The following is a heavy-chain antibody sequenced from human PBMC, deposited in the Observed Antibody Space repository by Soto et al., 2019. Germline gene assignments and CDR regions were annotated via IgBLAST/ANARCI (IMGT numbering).Heavy chain of an antibody. Sequence: PVGSLRLSCAASGFTFSSYGMHWVRQAPGKGLEWVAVISYDGSNKYYADSVKGRFTISRDNSKNTLYLQMNSLRAEDTAVYYCARDVDTFDYWGQGTLVTVSS. D-gene: IGHD5-18*01. V-gene: IGHV3-30*03. CDR2: ISYDGSNK. J-gene: IGHJ4*02. CDR3: ARDVDTFDY. CDR1: GFTFSSYG.